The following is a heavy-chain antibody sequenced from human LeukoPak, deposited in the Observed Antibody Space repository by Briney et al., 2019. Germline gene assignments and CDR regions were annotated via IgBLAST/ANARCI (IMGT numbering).Heavy chain of an antibody. D-gene: IGHD5/OR15-5a*01. CDR3: ATSDTVSTYNWFDP. CDR1: GGSISSKTYL. CDR2: IRYSGST. V-gene: IGHV4-39*01. Sequence: PSETLPLTCNVSGGSISSKTYLWGWIRRPPGKGLEWIGSIRYSGSTYYNPSLKSRVTISVATSKNQFSLNLRSLTAADTAVYYCATSDTVSTYNWFDPWGQGTLVTVS. J-gene: IGHJ5*02.